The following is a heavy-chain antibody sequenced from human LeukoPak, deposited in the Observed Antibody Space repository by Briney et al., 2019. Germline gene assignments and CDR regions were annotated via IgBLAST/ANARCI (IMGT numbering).Heavy chain of an antibody. V-gene: IGHV4-39*07. Sequence: PSETLSLTCTVSGGSISSSSYYWGWIRQPPGKGLEWIGSIYYSGSTYYNPSLKSRVTISVDTSKNQFSLKLSSVTAADTAVYYCARGGSYYSRTFDYWGQGTLVTVSS. CDR3: ARGGSYYSRTFDY. CDR2: IYYSGST. J-gene: IGHJ4*02. D-gene: IGHD1-26*01. CDR1: GGSISSSSYY.